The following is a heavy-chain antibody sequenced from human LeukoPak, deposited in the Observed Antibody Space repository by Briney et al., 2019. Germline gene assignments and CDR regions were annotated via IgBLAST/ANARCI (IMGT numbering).Heavy chain of an antibody. CDR3: TRSDGIFNYFVP. J-gene: IGHJ5*02. CDR2: SKCKSGDT. Sequence: GASVKVSCKASGSTVTDYHMHWVRQAPGQGLGWRGWSKCKSGDTSYAQKFQRTITMTTDTSTRTLYMELSRLTSDDTDVYYSTRSDGIFNYFVPWGDGALVTASS. V-gene: IGHV1-2*02. CDR1: GSTVTDYH. D-gene: IGHD4-11*01.